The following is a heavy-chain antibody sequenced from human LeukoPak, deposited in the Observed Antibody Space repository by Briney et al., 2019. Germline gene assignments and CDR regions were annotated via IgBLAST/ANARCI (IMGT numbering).Heavy chain of an antibody. J-gene: IGHJ4*02. CDR3: ARDHPGYGDSDC. Sequence: PSETLSLTCTVSNGSISSGDYYWSWIRQPPGKALEWIGYIYYSGSTYYNPSLKSRATISVDTSKNQFSLSLKSVTAADTAVYYCARDHPGYGDSDCWGQGTLVTVSS. V-gene: IGHV4-30-4*08. CDR2: IYYSGST. D-gene: IGHD4-17*01. CDR1: NGSISSGDYY.